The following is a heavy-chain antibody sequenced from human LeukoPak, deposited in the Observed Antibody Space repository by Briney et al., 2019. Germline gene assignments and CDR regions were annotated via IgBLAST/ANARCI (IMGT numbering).Heavy chain of an antibody. CDR1: GYTFTNYY. CDR2: INPSGGST. CDR3: ARDQVNSSSWLQH. J-gene: IGHJ1*01. Sequence: ASVKVSCKASGYTFTNYYIHWVRQAPGQGLEWMGIINPSGGSTSYAQKFQGRVAMTRDMSTSTVYMELSSPRSEDTAVYYCARDQVNSSSWLQHRGQGTLVTVSS. V-gene: IGHV1-46*01. D-gene: IGHD6-13*01.